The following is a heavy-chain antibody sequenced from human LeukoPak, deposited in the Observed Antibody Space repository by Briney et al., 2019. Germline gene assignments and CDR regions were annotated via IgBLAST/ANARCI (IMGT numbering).Heavy chain of an antibody. J-gene: IGHJ5*02. CDR3: AKDLPASGWFS. CDR1: GFTFTTY. D-gene: IGHD6-19*01. V-gene: IGHV3-23*01. Sequence: RSGGSLRLSCAASGFTFTTYMTWVRQAPGKGLEWVSAISGSGDNTYYADSVRGRFIISRDNSKSTLYLQMNSLRAEDTAIYYCAKDLPASGWFSWGQGTLVTVSS. CDR2: ISGSGDNT.